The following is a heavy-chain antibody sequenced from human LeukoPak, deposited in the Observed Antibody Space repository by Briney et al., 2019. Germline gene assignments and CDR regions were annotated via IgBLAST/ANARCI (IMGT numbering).Heavy chain of an antibody. Sequence: PGGSLRLSCAASGFTFSSYSMTWVRQAPGKGLEWVSYISSSSSTIYYADSVKGRFTISRDNAKNSLYLQMNSLRAEDTAVYYCASLAPGIAAAGIDYWGQGTLVTVSS. J-gene: IGHJ4*02. V-gene: IGHV3-48*01. CDR2: ISSSSSTI. CDR3: ASLAPGIAAAGIDY. D-gene: IGHD6-13*01. CDR1: GFTFSSYS.